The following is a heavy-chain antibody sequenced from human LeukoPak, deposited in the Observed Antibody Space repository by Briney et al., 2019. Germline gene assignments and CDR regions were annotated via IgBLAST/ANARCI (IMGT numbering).Heavy chain of an antibody. D-gene: IGHD5-12*01. CDR3: ARETVATSS. J-gene: IGHJ4*02. CDR2: IKQDGSEK. Sequence: GGSLRLSCAASGFTLSKYWMTWVRQAPGRGLEWVANIKQDGSEKYYVDSVKGRFTISRDNAKDSVFLEMKSLRVEDTAVYYCARETVATSSWGQGTLVTVSS. CDR1: GFTLSKYW. V-gene: IGHV3-7*05.